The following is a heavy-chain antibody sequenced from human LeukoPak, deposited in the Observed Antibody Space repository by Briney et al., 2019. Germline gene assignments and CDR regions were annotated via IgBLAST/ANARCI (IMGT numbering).Heavy chain of an antibody. CDR2: ISYDGSNK. CDR3: ARIGADKGYFDY. CDR1: GFTFSSYA. V-gene: IGHV3-30*01. Sequence: PGGSLRLSCAASGFTFSSYAMHWVRQAPGKGLEWLAVISYDGSNKYYADSVKGRFTISRDNSKNTLYLQMNSLRAEDTAVYYCARIGADKGYFDYWGQGTLVTVSS. J-gene: IGHJ4*02.